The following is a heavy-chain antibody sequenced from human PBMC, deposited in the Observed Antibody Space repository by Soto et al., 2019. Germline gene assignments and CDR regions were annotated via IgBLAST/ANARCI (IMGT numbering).Heavy chain of an antibody. CDR2: IIPIFTQT. Sequence: QVQLVQSGAEVKKPGSSVKVSCKSSGYTFTIYTVTWVRQAPGHGLEWMGRIIPIFTQTNYAQKFQDRVTITADKSTSTVYMELSGLRYEDTAVYYCARGGVGAAGGMDVWGQGTTVTVSS. J-gene: IGHJ6*02. CDR3: ARGGVGAAGGMDV. V-gene: IGHV1-69*08. D-gene: IGHD1-26*01. CDR1: GYTFTIYT.